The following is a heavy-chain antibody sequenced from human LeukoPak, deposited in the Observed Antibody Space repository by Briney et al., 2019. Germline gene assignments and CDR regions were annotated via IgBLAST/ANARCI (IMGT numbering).Heavy chain of an antibody. V-gene: IGHV1-69*04. Sequence: SVKVSCKASGGTFSSYTISWVRQAPGQGLEWMGRIIPILGIANYAQKLQGRVTITADKSTSTAYMELSSLRSEDTAVYYCAREDGYCSSTSCEYYYGMDVWGQGTTVTVSS. CDR3: AREDGYCSSTSCEYYYGMDV. D-gene: IGHD2-2*01. CDR2: IIPILGIA. CDR1: GGTFSSYT. J-gene: IGHJ6*02.